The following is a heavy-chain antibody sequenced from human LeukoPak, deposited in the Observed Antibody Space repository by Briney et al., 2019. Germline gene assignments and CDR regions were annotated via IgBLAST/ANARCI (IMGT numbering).Heavy chain of an antibody. CDR1: GGTFSSYA. V-gene: IGHV1-69*13. J-gene: IGHJ4*02. Sequence: ASVKVSCKASGGTFSSYAISWVRQAPGQGLEWMGGIIPIFGTANYAQKFQGRVTITADESTSTAYMELSSLRSEDTAVYCCARESVDFWSGYRLYYFLYWGQGTLVTVSS. CDR2: IIPIFGTA. CDR3: ARESVDFWSGYRLYYFLY. D-gene: IGHD3-3*01.